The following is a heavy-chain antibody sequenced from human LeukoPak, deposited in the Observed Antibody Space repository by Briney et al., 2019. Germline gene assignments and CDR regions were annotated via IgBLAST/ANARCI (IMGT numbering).Heavy chain of an antibody. Sequence: SVKDSCKASGGTFSSYAISWVRQAPGQGLEWMGGIIPIFGTANYAQKFQGRVTITADESTSTAYMELSSLRSEYTGVYYCARDRGLAYCGGDCYPAFAFDIWGQGTMVTVSS. CDR1: GGTFSSYA. D-gene: IGHD2-21*02. V-gene: IGHV1-69*01. J-gene: IGHJ3*02. CDR3: ARDRGLAYCGGDCYPAFAFDI. CDR2: IIPIFGTA.